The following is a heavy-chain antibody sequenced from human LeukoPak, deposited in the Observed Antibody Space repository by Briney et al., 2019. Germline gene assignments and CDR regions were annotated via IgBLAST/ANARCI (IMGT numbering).Heavy chain of an antibody. CDR3: ARDEWLGAVYYYYGMDV. J-gene: IGHJ6*02. CDR1: GYTFTSYG. Sequence: ASVKVSCKASGYTFTSYGISWVRQAPGQGLEWMGWISAYNGNTNYAQKLQGRVTMTTDTSTSTAYMELRSLRSDDTAVYYCARDEWLGAVYYYYGMDVWGQGTTVTVSS. D-gene: IGHD1-26*01. V-gene: IGHV1-18*01. CDR2: ISAYNGNT.